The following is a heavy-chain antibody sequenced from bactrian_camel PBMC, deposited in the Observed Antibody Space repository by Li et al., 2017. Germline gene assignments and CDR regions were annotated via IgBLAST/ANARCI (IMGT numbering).Heavy chain of an antibody. D-gene: IGHD6*01. CDR2: IERDGGTT. Sequence: VQLVESGGGLVQPGGSLGLSCSTSRFDFGRRYMAWVRQAPGKGLEWVSTIERDGGTTDYADSVKGRFTISRDNAKNTVYLQMNSLKPEDPAVYYCVRDYGGSSLVRFGYWGQGTQVTVS. J-gene: IGHJ6*01. CDR1: RFDFGRRY. V-gene: IGHV3S40*01. CDR3: VRDYGGSSLVRFGY.